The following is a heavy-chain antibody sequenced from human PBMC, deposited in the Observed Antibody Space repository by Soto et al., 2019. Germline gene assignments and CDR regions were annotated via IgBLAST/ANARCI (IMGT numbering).Heavy chain of an antibody. J-gene: IGHJ5*02. V-gene: IGHV3-9*01. CDR3: AKDSGPHPGYCRGWTHKNNWFDP. CDR2: ISWNSGSI. CDR1: GFTFDDYA. D-gene: IGHD6-19*01. Sequence: VQLVESGGGLVQPGRSLRLSCAASGFTFDDYAMHWVRQAPGKGLEWVSGISWNSGSIGYADSVKGRFTISRDNAKNSLYLQMNSLRAEDTASDYCAKDSGPHPGYCRGWTHKNNWFDPWGQGTLVTVSS.